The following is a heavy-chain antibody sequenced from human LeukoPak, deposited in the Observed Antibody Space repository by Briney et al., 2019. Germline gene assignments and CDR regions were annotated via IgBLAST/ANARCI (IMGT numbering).Heavy chain of an antibody. D-gene: IGHD5-18*01. V-gene: IGHV4-59*01. CDR3: ARAGGYGGSLAY. CDR1: GGSISTYY. CDR2: VYYTGST. J-gene: IGHJ4*02. Sequence: SETLSLTCTVSGGSISTYYWNWIRQPPGKGLEWIGYVYYTGSTNYNPSLKSRVTISVDTSKNQFSLKLTSVTAADTAVYYCARAGGYGGSLAYWGQGALVTVSS.